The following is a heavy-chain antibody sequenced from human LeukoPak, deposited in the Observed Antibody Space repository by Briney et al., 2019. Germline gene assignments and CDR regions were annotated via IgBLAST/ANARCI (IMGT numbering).Heavy chain of an antibody. CDR1: GFTFSSYE. CDR2: ISSSDSTI. CDR3: AELGITMIGGV. Sequence: GGPLRPSCAASGFTFSSYEMNWVRKAPGKGREGVSYISSSDSTIYYADSVKGRFTISRDNAKNSLYLQMNSLRAEDTAVYYCAELGITMIGGVWGKGTTVTISS. J-gene: IGHJ6*04. V-gene: IGHV3-48*03. D-gene: IGHD3-10*02.